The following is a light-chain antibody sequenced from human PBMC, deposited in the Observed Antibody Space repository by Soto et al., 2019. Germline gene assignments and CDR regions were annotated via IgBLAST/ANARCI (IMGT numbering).Light chain of an antibody. CDR1: QSIKRY. CDR3: QQSYFIPWT. J-gene: IGKJ1*01. CDR2: GAY. Sequence: DIQMTQSPSSLSASVGDRVSITCRASQSIKRYLNWYQQKPGKDPKLLIYGAYNLQSGVPPRFSGTGSGTDFTLIISSLQPEDFATYFCQQSYFIPWTFGQGTKVDLK. V-gene: IGKV1-39*01.